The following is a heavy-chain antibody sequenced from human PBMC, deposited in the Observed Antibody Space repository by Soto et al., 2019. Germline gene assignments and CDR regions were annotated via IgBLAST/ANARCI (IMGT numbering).Heavy chain of an antibody. CDR3: PKVGWDTTTSVTRRYFQH. CDR2: ISGSGGGT. J-gene: IGHJ1*01. D-gene: IGHD4-17*01. Sequence: EVQLLESGGGLVQPGGSLRLSCAASGFTFSNYAMNWVRQAPGKGLEWVSTISGSGGGTYYADAVKGRFTISSDNSKNTLYLQMNNLRAEDTPVYYCPKVGWDTTTSVTRRYFQHWGQGTLVTVSS. V-gene: IGHV3-23*01. CDR1: GFTFSNYA.